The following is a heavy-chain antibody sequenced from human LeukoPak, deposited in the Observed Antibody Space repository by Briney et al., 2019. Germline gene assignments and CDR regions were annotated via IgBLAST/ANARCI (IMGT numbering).Heavy chain of an antibody. Sequence: SETLSLTCTVSGGSITGYYWSWIRQPPGKGLEWIGYIYYSGSTNYNPSLKSRVTISVDTSKNQFSLKLSSVTAADTAVYYCARGGAAARDYYYDMDVWGQGTTVTVSS. CDR3: ARGGAAARDYYYDMDV. V-gene: IGHV4-59*01. CDR1: GGSITGYY. D-gene: IGHD6-13*01. CDR2: IYYSGST. J-gene: IGHJ6*02.